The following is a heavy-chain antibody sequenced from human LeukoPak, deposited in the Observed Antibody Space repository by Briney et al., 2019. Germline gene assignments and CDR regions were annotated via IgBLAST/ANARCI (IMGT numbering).Heavy chain of an antibody. CDR1: GGSISSGGYY. Sequence: SETLSLTCTVSGGSISSGGYYCSWVRQHPGKCLEWLGYIHYSGSTYYNPSLKSRVTISVDTSKNQFSLKLSSVTAADTAVYYCARGHYGDYVSLYYYYMDVWGKGTTVTVSS. V-gene: IGHV4-31*03. D-gene: IGHD4-17*01. CDR3: ARGHYGDYVSLYYYYMDV. CDR2: IHYSGST. J-gene: IGHJ6*03.